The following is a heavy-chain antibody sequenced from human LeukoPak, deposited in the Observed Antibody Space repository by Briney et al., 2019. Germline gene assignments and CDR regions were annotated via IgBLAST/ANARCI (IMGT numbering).Heavy chain of an antibody. CDR1: GFTFSDPW. CDR2: IKSIADGAAT. Sequence: GGPLRLSCAAFGFTFSDPWMSWVRQAPGKGLEWVGRIKSIADGAATEYAAAVQGRFTISRDDSTNTLYLQMDILKSEDTAVYYCTTYGDYEGLIDHWGQGTLVTVSS. V-gene: IGHV3-15*01. CDR3: TTYGDYEGLIDH. D-gene: IGHD4-17*01. J-gene: IGHJ5*02.